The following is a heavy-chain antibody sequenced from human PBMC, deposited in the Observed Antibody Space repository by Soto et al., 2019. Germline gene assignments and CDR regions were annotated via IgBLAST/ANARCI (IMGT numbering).Heavy chain of an antibody. Sequence: EVQLVESGGGLVQPGRSLRLSCAASGFTFDDYAMHWVRQAPGKGLEWVSGISWNSGSIGYADSVKGRFTISRDNAKNSLYLQMNSLRAEDTALYHCAKDRGSRSYYFDYWGQGTLVTVSS. V-gene: IGHV3-9*01. CDR2: ISWNSGSI. CDR1: GFTFDDYA. J-gene: IGHJ4*02. CDR3: AKDRGSRSYYFDY. D-gene: IGHD2-15*01.